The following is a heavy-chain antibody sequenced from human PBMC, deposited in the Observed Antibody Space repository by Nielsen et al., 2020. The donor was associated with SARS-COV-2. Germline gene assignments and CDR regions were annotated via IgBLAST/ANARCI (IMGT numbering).Heavy chain of an antibody. Sequence: WVRQAPGQRLEWMGWINAGNGNTKYSQKFQGRVTITRDTSASTAYMELSSLRSEDTAVYYCARGDYDFWSGYSNPDYYYYYMDVWGKGTTVTVSS. V-gene: IGHV1-3*01. J-gene: IGHJ6*03. D-gene: IGHD3-3*01. CDR2: INAGNGNT. CDR3: ARGDYDFWSGYSNPDYYYYYMDV.